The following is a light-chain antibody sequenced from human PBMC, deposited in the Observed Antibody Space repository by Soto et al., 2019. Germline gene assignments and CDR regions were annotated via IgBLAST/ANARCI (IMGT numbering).Light chain of an antibody. J-gene: IGKJ1*01. CDR1: QNIARY. CDR3: QQSYSTPRVWS. CDR2: AAS. Sequence: DIQMTQSPSSLSASVGDTVAITCRASQNIARYVNWYQQKPGKAPKLLIFAASRLQSGVPSRFSGGGSSTDYTLTISTLQPEDFAVYFCQQSYSTPRVWSFGQWTKVE. V-gene: IGKV1-39*01.